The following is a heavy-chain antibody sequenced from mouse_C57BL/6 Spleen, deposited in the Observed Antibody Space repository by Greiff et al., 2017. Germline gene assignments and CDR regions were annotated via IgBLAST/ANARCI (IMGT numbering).Heavy chain of an antibody. CDR2: IHPSDSDT. D-gene: IGHD1-1*01. CDR3: VSSTVVAPYAMDY. Sequence: VQLQQPGAELVKPGASVKVSCKASGYTFTSYWMHWVKQRPGQGLEWIGRIHPSDSDTNYNQKFKGKATLTVDKSASTAYMQLSSLTSEDSAVYYCVSSTVVAPYAMDYWGQGTSVTVSS. V-gene: IGHV1-74*01. CDR1: GYTFTSYW. J-gene: IGHJ4*01.